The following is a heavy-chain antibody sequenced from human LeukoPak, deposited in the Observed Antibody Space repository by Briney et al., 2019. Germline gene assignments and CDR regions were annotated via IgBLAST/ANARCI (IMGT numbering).Heavy chain of an antibody. J-gene: IGHJ4*02. V-gene: IGHV4-34*01. Sequence: SETLSLXCAVYGGSFSGYYWSWIRQPPGKGLEWIGEINHSGSTNYNPSLKSRVTISVDTSKNQFSLKLSSVTAADTAVYYCARGHLVWGSGYDYWGQGTLVTVSS. CDR3: ARGHLVWGSGYDY. CDR1: GGSFSGYY. D-gene: IGHD3-16*01. CDR2: INHSGST.